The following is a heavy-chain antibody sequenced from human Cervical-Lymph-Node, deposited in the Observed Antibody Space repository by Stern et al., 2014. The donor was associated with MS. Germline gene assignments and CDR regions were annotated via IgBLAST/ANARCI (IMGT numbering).Heavy chain of an antibody. J-gene: IGHJ6*02. CDR3: AKDRLFCSGGGCYAMDV. D-gene: IGHD2-15*01. V-gene: IGHV3-30*18. CDR2: ISHDGNEK. CDR1: GFTLRSYG. Sequence: DQLVESGGGVVQPGRSLRLSCAASGFTLRSYGMHWVRQAPGKGLEWVAVISHDGNEKSYTDSVKGRFTISRDNSKNTLYLQMNSLRIEDTAVYYCAKDRLFCSGGGCYAMDVWGQGTTVTVSS.